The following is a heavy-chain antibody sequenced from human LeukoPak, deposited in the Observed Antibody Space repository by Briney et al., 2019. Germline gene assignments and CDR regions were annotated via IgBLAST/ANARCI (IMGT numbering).Heavy chain of an antibody. CDR2: INSDGSST. D-gene: IGHD6-13*01. V-gene: IGHV3-74*01. J-gene: IGHJ4*02. Sequence: QPGGSLRLSCAASGFTFSSYWMHWVRQAPGKGLVWVSRINSDGSSTSYADSVKGRFTISRDNAKNTLYPQMNSLRAEDTAVYYCARLYSSSWYHYYFDYWGQGTLVTVSS. CDR3: ARLYSSSWYHYYFDY. CDR1: GFTFSSYW.